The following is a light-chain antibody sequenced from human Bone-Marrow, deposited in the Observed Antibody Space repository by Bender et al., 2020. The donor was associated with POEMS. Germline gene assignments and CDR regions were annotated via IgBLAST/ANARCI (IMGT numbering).Light chain of an antibody. V-gene: IGLV3-25*03. CDR1: ALPKQY. Sequence: SYELTQPPSVSVSPGQTARITCSGDALPKQYAYWYQQKPGQAPVLVMYTDTKRPSGIPERFSGSGSGKTVTLTISGVQAEGEADYYCQSSDGSGYHRVFGGGTKLTVL. J-gene: IGLJ2*01. CDR3: QSSDGSGYHRV. CDR2: TDT.